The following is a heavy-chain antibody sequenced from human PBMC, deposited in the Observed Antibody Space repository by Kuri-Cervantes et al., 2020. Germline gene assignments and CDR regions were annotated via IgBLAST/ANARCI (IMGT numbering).Heavy chain of an antibody. J-gene: IGHJ3*02. CDR1: GFTFDDYA. D-gene: IGHD2-2*01. CDR2: ISWDGGST. Sequence: GESLKISCAASGFTFDDYAMHWVRQAPGKGLEWVSLISWDGGSTYYADSVKGRFTISRDNSKNSLYLQMNSLRAEDTAVYYCARDNVPWAMDSLWIWGQGTMVTVSS. V-gene: IGHV3-43D*04. CDR3: ARDNVPWAMDSLWI.